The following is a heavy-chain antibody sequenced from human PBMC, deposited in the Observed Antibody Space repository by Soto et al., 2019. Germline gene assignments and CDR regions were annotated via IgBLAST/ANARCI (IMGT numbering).Heavy chain of an antibody. CDR2: INAGNGNT. Sequence: ASVKASCKVSGYTFTSYAMHWVPQAPGQRLEWMAWINAGNGNTKYSQKFQGRVTITRDTSASTAYMELSSLRSEDTAVYYCARESTRELRFLERLEYNWLDPCGQGTLVTVCS. V-gene: IGHV1-3*01. CDR1: GYTFTSYA. J-gene: IGHJ5*02. D-gene: IGHD3-3*01. CDR3: ARESTRELRFLERLEYNWLDP.